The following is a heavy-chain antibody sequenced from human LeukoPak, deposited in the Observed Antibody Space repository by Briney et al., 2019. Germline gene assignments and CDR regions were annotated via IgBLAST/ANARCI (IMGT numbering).Heavy chain of an antibody. D-gene: IGHD3-10*01. CDR1: GFTFSSYG. Sequence: GGSLRLSCAASGFTFSSYGMHWVRQAPGKGLEWVAVIWYDGSNKYYADSVKGRFTISRDNSKNTLYLQMNSLIAEDTAVYYCARAGGSGKVDYWGQGTLVTVSS. J-gene: IGHJ4*02. CDR3: ARAGGSGKVDY. V-gene: IGHV3-33*01. CDR2: IWYDGSNK.